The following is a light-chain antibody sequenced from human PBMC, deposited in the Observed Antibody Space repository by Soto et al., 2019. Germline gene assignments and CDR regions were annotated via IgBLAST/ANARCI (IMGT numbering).Light chain of an antibody. V-gene: IGKV3-11*01. CDR2: DAS. Sequence: EIVLTQSPATLSLSPGERATLSFRASQSVSSYLAWYQQKPGQAPRLLIYDASNRATGIPARFSGSGSGTDFTLTISSLEPEDFAVYYCQQRNSWPPTFGQGTKVEVK. CDR3: QQRNSWPPT. CDR1: QSVSSY. J-gene: IGKJ1*01.